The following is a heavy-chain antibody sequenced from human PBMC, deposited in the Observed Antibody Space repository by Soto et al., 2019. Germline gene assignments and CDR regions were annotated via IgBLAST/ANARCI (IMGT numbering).Heavy chain of an antibody. Sequence: PSETLSLTCAVNGGSFRDYYWSWIRQAPGKGLEWIGEINQRGTTHYNPSLKRRVNISIDTSKNQFSLKLSSVTAADTAVYYCAREGDDSSGYGAFDIWGQGTMVTVSS. CDR3: AREGDDSSGYGAFDI. CDR2: INQRGTT. V-gene: IGHV4-34*01. J-gene: IGHJ3*02. D-gene: IGHD3-22*01. CDR1: GGSFRDYY.